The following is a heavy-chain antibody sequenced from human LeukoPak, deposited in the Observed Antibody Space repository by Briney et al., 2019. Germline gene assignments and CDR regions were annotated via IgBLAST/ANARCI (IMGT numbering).Heavy chain of an antibody. J-gene: IGHJ4*02. Sequence: SFSSHAMNWVRQAPGKGLEWIGSIYYSGSTYYNPSLKSRVTISVDTSKNQFSLKLSSVTAADTAVYYCARHGSDYDILTSFDYWGQGTLVTVSS. CDR2: IYYSGST. CDR3: ARHGSDYDILTSFDY. D-gene: IGHD3-9*01. V-gene: IGHV4-39*01. CDR1: SFSSHA.